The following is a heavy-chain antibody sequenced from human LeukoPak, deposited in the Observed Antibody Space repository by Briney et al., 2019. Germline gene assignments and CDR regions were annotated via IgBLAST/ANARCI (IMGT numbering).Heavy chain of an antibody. CDR2: IFPIFGTA. Sequence: SVKVSCKASGYTFTSYGISWVRQAPGQGLEWRGGIFPIFGTANYAQKFQGRVTITADESTSTAYMELSSLRSEDTAVYYCARGVTAADSDYWGQGTLVTVSS. D-gene: IGHD6-13*01. V-gene: IGHV1-69*13. CDR1: GYTFTSYG. CDR3: ARGVTAADSDY. J-gene: IGHJ4*02.